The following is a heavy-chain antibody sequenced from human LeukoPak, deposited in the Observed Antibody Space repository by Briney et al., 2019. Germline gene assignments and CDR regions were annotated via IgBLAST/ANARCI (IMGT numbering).Heavy chain of an antibody. CDR1: GGSISSYY. CDR2: IYYSGST. D-gene: IGHD3-22*01. V-gene: IGHV4-59*01. J-gene: IGHJ4*02. Sequence: PSETLSLTCTVSGGSISSYYWSWIRQPPGKGLEWIGYIYYSGSTNYNPSLKSRVTISVDTSKNQFSLKLSSVTAADTAMYYCARVAEIAALRKYYYDSSGYYHFDYWGQGTLVTVSS. CDR3: ARVAEIAALRKYYYDSSGYYHFDY.